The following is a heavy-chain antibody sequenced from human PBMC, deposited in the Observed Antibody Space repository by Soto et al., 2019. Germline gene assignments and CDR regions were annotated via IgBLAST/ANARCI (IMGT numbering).Heavy chain of an antibody. CDR2: ISGSGGST. D-gene: IGHD2-21*02. Sequence: EVQLVESGGGLVQPGRSLRLSCAASGFTFSSYAMSWVRQAPGKGLEWVSAISGSGGSTYYADSVKGRFTISRDNSKNTLYLQMNSLRAEDTAVYYCAKGVTARFWYFDLWGRDTLVTVSS. CDR1: GFTFSSYA. CDR3: AKGVTARFWYFDL. V-gene: IGHV3-23*04. J-gene: IGHJ2*01.